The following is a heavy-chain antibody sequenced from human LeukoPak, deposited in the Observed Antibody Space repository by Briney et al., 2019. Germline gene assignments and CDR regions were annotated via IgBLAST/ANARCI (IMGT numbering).Heavy chain of an antibody. CDR3: ARSPAFDYDSSGYYYVLGFFDY. CDR2: IYYSGST. D-gene: IGHD3-22*01. CDR1: GGSISSYY. Sequence: SETLSLTCTVSGGSISSYYWSWIRQPPGKGLEWIGHIYYSGSTNHNPSLKSRVTISVDTSKNQFSLKLSSVTAADTAVYYCARSPAFDYDSSGYYYVLGFFDYWGQGTLVTVSS. J-gene: IGHJ4*02. V-gene: IGHV4-59*08.